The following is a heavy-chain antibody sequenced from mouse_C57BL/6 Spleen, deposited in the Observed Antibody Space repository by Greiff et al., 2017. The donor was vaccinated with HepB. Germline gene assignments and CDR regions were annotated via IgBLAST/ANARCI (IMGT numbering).Heavy chain of an antibody. CDR1: GFTFSDYG. CDR3: ARQSYYGRSHYFDY. V-gene: IGHV5-17*01. Sequence: EVMLVESGGGLVKPGGSLKLSCAASGFTFSDYGMHWVRQAPEKGLEWVAYISIGSSTIYYADTVKGRFTISRDTAKNTLFLQMTSLSSEDTALYYCARQSYYGRSHYFDYWGQGTTLTVSS. D-gene: IGHD1-1*01. CDR2: ISIGSSTI. J-gene: IGHJ2*01.